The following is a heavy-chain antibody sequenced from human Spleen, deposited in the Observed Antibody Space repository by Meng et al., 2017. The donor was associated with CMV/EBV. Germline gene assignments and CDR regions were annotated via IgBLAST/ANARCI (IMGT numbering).Heavy chain of an antibody. CDR2: IWYDGTND. J-gene: IGHJ5*02. Sequence: GESLKISCAASGFTFSSHSMNWVRQAPGKGLEWVAVIWYDGTNDNYADSVKGRFTISRDNSRNTLFLHMNRVRAEDTAVYYCAKGGLYSRSWYGANWFDLWGQGTPVTVSS. CDR3: AKGGLYSRSWYGANWFDL. CDR1: GFTFSSHS. V-gene: IGHV3-33*06. D-gene: IGHD6-13*01.